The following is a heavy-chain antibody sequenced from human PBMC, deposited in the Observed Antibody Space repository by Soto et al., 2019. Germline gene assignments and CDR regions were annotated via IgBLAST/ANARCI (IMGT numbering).Heavy chain of an antibody. V-gene: IGHV4-4*07. CDR2: IYTSGNT. Sequence: PSETLSLTCTVSGGSFRNYFWSWIRQPAGKGLEWIGRIYTSGNTDYNPCLNSRVTMSVDTSKNHFSLKLTSVTAADSAVYYCASEAAVAVGDGYWCDPWGQGILVTVSS. D-gene: IGHD6-19*01. J-gene: IGHJ5*02. CDR3: ASEAAVAVGDGYWCDP. CDR1: GGSFRNYF.